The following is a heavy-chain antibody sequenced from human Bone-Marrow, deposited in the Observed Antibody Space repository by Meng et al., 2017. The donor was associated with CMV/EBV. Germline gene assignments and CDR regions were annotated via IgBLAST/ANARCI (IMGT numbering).Heavy chain of an antibody. D-gene: IGHD3-9*01. CDR3: ASISGKYYDILTGYYFDY. Sequence: GESLKISCAASGFTFDDYGMSWVRQAPGKGLEWVSGINWNGGSTGYADSVKGQFTISRDNAKNSLYLQMNSLRAEDTALYYCASISGKYYDILTGYYFDYWGQGTLVTVSS. CDR2: INWNGGST. CDR1: GFTFDDYG. J-gene: IGHJ4*02. V-gene: IGHV3-20*04.